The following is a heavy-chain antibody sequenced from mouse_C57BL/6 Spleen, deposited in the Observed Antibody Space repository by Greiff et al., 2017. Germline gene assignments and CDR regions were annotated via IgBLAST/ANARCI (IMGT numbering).Heavy chain of an antibody. V-gene: IGHV1-82*01. CDR2: IYPGDGDT. CDR3: ARDYGYYYAMDY. J-gene: IGHJ4*01. Sequence: VKLMESGPELVKPGASVKISCKASGYAFSSSWMNWVKQRPGKGLEWIGRIYPGDGDTNYNGKFKGKATLTADKSSSTAYMQLSSLTSEDSAVYFCARDYGYYYAMDYWGQGTSVTVSS. CDR1: GYAFSSSW. D-gene: IGHD1-1*01.